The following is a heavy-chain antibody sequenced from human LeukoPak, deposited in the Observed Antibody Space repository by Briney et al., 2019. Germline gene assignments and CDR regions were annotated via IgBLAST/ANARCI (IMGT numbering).Heavy chain of an antibody. D-gene: IGHD3-3*01. V-gene: IGHV1-18*01. CDR3: ARDRSVNDH. Sequence: ASVKVSCKASGYNFANYGMSWVRHAPGQGLEWMGWVSVYKGNTQYAQKFQDRVTMTTDTSTSTVYMELRGLESDDTAVYYCARDRSVNDHWGQGTLVTVSS. CDR1: GYNFANYG. J-gene: IGHJ4*02. CDR2: VSVYKGNT.